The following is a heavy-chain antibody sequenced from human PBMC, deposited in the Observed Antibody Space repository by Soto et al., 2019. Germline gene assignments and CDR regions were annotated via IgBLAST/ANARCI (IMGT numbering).Heavy chain of an antibody. Sequence: LQLQESGPGLVKPSETLSLTCTVSGGSISNSDYFWAWMRQPPGKGLEWVGTISHTGSPRYNPSLKSRVPISVDTSKNQCSLRLPSVTAADTAVFYCASQLESTTYFDYWGRGTLVTVSS. V-gene: IGHV4-39*01. J-gene: IGHJ4*02. CDR1: GGSISNSDYF. CDR3: ASQLESTTYFDY. D-gene: IGHD1-1*01. CDR2: ISHTGSP.